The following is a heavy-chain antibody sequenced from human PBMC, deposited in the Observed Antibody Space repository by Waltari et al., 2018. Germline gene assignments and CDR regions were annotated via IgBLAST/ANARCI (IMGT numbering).Heavy chain of an antibody. CDR2: SNPNSGGT. D-gene: IGHD2-15*01. CDR1: GYTFTGYY. J-gene: IGHJ4*02. V-gene: IGHV1-2*06. Sequence: QVQLVQSGAEVKKPGASVKVSCKASGYTFTGYYMHWVRQAPGQGLGWMGRSNPNSGGTNYAQKLQGRVTMTRNTAISTAYVELSRLRSDDTAVYYCARDGTVVTYFDYWGQGTLVTVSS. CDR3: ARDGTVVTYFDY.